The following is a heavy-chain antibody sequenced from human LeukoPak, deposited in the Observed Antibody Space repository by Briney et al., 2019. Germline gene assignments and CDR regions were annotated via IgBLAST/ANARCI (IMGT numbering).Heavy chain of an antibody. CDR3: ARDLGFGELLFGY. J-gene: IGHJ4*02. CDR1: GFTFSSYA. V-gene: IGHV3-21*01. Sequence: GGSLRLSCAASGFTFSSYAMSWVRQAPGKGLEWVSSISSSSSYIYYADSVKGRFTISRDNAKNSLYLQMNSLRAEDTAVYYCARDLGFGELLFGYWGQGTLVTVSS. D-gene: IGHD3-10*01. CDR2: ISSSSSYI.